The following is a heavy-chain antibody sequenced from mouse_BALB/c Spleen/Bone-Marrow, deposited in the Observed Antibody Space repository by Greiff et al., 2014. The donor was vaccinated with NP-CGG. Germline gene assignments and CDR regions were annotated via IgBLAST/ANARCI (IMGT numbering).Heavy chain of an antibody. CDR3: AREVDYAMDY. J-gene: IGHJ4*01. V-gene: IGHV14-3*02. D-gene: IGHD1-1*01. CDR1: GFNIKDTY. CDR2: IDPANGNT. Sequence: EVQLQQSGAELVKPGASVKLSCTASGFNIKDTYMRWVKQRPEQGLEWIGRIDPANGNTKYDPKFQGKATITADTSSNTAYLQLSSLTSEDTAVYYCAREVDYAMDYWGQGTSVTVSS.